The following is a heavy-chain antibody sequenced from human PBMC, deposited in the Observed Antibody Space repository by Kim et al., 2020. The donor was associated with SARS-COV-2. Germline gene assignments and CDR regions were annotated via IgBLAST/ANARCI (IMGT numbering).Heavy chain of an antibody. J-gene: IGHJ4*02. Sequence: AQKLQGRVTMTTDTSTSTAYMELRSLRSDDTAVYYCARNNHYGDSGYFDYWGQGTLVTVSS. V-gene: IGHV1-18*01. CDR3: ARNNHYGDSGYFDY. D-gene: IGHD4-17*01.